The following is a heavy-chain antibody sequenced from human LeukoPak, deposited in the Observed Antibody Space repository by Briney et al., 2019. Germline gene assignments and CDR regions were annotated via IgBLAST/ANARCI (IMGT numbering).Heavy chain of an antibody. J-gene: IGHJ5*02. CDR1: GGTFSSYA. CDR3: ARDIVPAAVNWFDP. V-gene: IGHV1-69*13. Sequence: GASVKVSCKASGGTFSSYAISWVRQAPGQGLEWMGGIIPIFGTANYAQKFQGRVTITADESTSTAYMELSGLRSEDTAVYYCARDIVPAAVNWFDPWGQGTLVTVSS. D-gene: IGHD2-2*01. CDR2: IIPIFGTA.